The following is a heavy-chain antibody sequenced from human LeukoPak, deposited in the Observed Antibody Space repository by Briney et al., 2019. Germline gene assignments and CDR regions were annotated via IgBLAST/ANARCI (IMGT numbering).Heavy chain of an antibody. V-gene: IGHV3-30*04. Sequence: GGSLRLSCAASGFTFSSYVMHWVRQAPGKGLEWVAIISYDGSNEYYADSVKGRFTISRDNAKNSLYLQMNSLRAEDTAVYYCAGERSGYSFDYWGQGTLVTVSS. D-gene: IGHD3-22*01. CDR3: AGERSGYSFDY. CDR1: GFTFSSYV. CDR2: ISYDGSNE. J-gene: IGHJ4*02.